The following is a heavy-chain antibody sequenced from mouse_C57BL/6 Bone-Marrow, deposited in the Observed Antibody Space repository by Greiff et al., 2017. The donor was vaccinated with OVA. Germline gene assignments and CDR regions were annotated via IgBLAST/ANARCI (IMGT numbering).Heavy chain of an antibody. J-gene: IGHJ4*01. Sequence: EVKVVDSGGGLVQSGRSLRLSCATSGFTFSDFYMEWVRQAPGKGLEWIAASRNKANDYTTEYSASVKGRFIVSRDTSQSILYLQMNALRAEDTAIYYCARDEDSNYYAMDYWGQGTSVTVSS. CDR2: SRNKANDYTT. CDR1: GFTFSDFY. CDR3: ARDEDSNYYAMDY. D-gene: IGHD2-5*01. V-gene: IGHV7-1*01.